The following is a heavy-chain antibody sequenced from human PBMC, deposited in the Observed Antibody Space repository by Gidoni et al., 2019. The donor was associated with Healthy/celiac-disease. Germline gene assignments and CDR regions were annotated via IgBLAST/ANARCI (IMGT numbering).Heavy chain of an antibody. D-gene: IGHD5-12*01. CDR1: GFTFSSYS. J-gene: IGHJ6*02. V-gene: IGHV3-7*03. Sequence: EVQLVESGGGLVQPGGSLRLSCAASGFTFSSYSMSWVRQAPGKGLEWVANRKQDGSEKYYVDSVKGRFTISRDNAKNSLYLQMNSLRAEDTAVYYCARSVATTSAPGTIYYYYYGMDVWGQGTTVTVSS. CDR2: RKQDGSEK. CDR3: ARSVATTSAPGTIYYYYYGMDV.